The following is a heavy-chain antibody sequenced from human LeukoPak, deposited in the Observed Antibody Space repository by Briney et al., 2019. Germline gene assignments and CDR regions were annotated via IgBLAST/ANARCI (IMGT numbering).Heavy chain of an antibody. Sequence: ESSETLSLICTVSGGSISSYYGSWTRQPPGKGLEWIGYIYYSGSTNYNPPLKSRVTISVDTSKNQFSLKLSSVSAADTAVYSCARGIAAAYTPGPVKYNWFDPWGQGTLVTVSS. CDR1: GGSISSYY. CDR3: ARGIAAAYTPGPVKYNWFDP. D-gene: IGHD6-13*01. CDR2: IYYSGST. V-gene: IGHV4-59*01. J-gene: IGHJ5*02.